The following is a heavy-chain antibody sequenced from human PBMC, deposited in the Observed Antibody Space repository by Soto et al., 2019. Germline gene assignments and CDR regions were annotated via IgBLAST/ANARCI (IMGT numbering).Heavy chain of an antibody. Sequence: ASVKVSCKASGYTFTSYDINWVRQATGQGLEWMGWMNPNSGNTGYAQKFQGRVTMARNTSISTAYMELSSLRSEDTAVYYCARVEYSSSEQDYWGQGTLVTVSS. CDR3: ARVEYSSSEQDY. CDR2: MNPNSGNT. CDR1: GYTFTSYD. D-gene: IGHD6-6*01. V-gene: IGHV1-8*01. J-gene: IGHJ4*02.